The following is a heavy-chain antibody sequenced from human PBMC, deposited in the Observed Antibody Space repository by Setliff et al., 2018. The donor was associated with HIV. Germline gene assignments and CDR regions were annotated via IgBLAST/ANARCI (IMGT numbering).Heavy chain of an antibody. V-gene: IGHV4-59*11. CDR1: NGSISSHY. J-gene: IGHJ6*02. CDR3: ARPVSKYFYGMDV. CDR2: MYYSGST. Sequence: NPSETLSLTCTVSNGSISSHYWSWIRQPPGKGLEWIGNMYYSGSTSYNSSLKSRVTISGDTSQNQVSLKLSSVTPADTAVYYCARPVSKYFYGMDVWGLGTTVTVSS.